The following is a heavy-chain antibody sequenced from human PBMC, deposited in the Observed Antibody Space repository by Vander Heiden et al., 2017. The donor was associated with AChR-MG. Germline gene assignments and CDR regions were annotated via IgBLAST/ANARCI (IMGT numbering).Heavy chain of an antibody. V-gene: IGHV3-49*05. J-gene: IGHJ6*02. Sequence: EVQLVESGGGLVKPGRSLRLSCTASGVTFGDYAMSWFRQAPGKGREWLGFIRSKAYGGTTEYAASVKGRFTISRDDSKSIAYLQMNSLKTEDTAVYYCTSLTVKGLYYYYGMDVWGQGTTVTVSS. CDR2: IRSKAYGGTT. CDR3: TSLTVKGLYYYYGMDV. CDR1: GVTFGDYA. D-gene: IGHD4-4*01.